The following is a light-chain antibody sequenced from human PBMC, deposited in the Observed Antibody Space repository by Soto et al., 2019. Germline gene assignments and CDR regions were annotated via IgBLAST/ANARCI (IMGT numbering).Light chain of an antibody. CDR2: DVS. Sequence: QSALTQPASVSGSPGQSITISCTGTSSDVGGSNYVSWYQQHPGKAPKLIISDVSYRPSGVSNRFSGSKSGNTASLTISVLQVEDEADYYCSSYTSSSTYVFGTGTKVTV. CDR1: SSDVGGSNY. J-gene: IGLJ1*01. V-gene: IGLV2-14*01. CDR3: SSYTSSSTYV.